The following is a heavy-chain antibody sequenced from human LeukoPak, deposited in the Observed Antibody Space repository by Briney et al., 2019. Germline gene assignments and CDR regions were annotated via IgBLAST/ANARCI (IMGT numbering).Heavy chain of an antibody. J-gene: IGHJ4*02. Sequence: PGGSLRLSCAASGFTFSSYSMNWVRQAPGQGLEWVSYITSDSTTMFYADSVKGRFTASRDNAENSMYLQMNSLRAEDTAVYYCARSGANDFWSGIADYWGQGTLVTVSS. V-gene: IGHV3-48*01. CDR3: ARSGANDFWSGIADY. CDR1: GFTFSSYS. CDR2: ITSDSTTM. D-gene: IGHD3-3*01.